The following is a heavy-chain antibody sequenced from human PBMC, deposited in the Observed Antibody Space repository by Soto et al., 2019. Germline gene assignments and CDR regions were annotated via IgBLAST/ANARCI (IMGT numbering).Heavy chain of an antibody. V-gene: IGHV3-23*01. Sequence: GGSLRLSCAASGFTFSSYAMSWVRQAPGKGLKWVSAISGSGGSTYYADSVKGRFTISRDNSKNTLYLQMNSLRAEDTAVYYCAKILSGYEDYYYYYGMDVWGQGTTVTVSS. CDR2: ISGSGGST. D-gene: IGHD5-12*01. CDR3: AKILSGYEDYYYYYGMDV. J-gene: IGHJ6*02. CDR1: GFTFSSYA.